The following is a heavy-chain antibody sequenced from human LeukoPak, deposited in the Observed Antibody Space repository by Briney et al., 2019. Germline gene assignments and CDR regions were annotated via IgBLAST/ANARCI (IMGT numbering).Heavy chain of an antibody. CDR1: GYTFTGYY. CDR2: INPNSGGT. J-gene: IGHJ5*02. D-gene: IGHD2-2*01. V-gene: IGHV1-2*02. Sequence: GASVKVSCKASGYTFTGYYMHWVRQAPGQGLEWMGWINPNSGGTNYAQKFQGRVTMTTDTSTSTAYMELRSLRSDDTAVYYCARDRGPGCSSTSCYSWFDPWGQGTLVTVSS. CDR3: ARDRGPGCSSTSCYSWFDP.